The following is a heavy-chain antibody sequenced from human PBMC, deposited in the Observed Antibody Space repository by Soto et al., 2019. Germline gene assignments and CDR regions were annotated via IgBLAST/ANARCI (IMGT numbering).Heavy chain of an antibody. Sequence: GASVKVSCTASGGTFSSYAISWVRQAPRQGLEWMGGIIPIFGTANYAQKFQGRVTITADESTSTAYMELSSLRSEDTAVYYCARGDRYNWSYGSYYYYGMDVWGQGTTVTVSS. CDR3: ARGDRYNWSYGSYYYYGMDV. CDR2: IIPIFGTA. V-gene: IGHV1-69*13. CDR1: GGTFSSYA. J-gene: IGHJ6*02. D-gene: IGHD1-7*01.